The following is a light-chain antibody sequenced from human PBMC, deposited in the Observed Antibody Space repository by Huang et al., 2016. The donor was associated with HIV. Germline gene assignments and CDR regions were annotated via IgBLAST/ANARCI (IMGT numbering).Light chain of an antibody. V-gene: IGKV3D-15*01. CDR3: QQYNDWLYT. CDR2: GAS. Sequence: EIVMTQSPAILSVSPGESATLSCRASQSVSSDFAWYQQKPGQAPRLLIYGASIRATSIPARFIGSGSGTEFTLTISSLQSEDFAVYYCQQYNDWLYTFGRGTKLEIK. J-gene: IGKJ2*01. CDR1: QSVSSD.